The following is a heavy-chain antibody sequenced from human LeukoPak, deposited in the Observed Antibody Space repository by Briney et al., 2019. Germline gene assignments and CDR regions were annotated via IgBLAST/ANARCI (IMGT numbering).Heavy chain of an antibody. CDR2: IYHSGST. CDR3: ARDAAYYDILTTDAFDI. Sequence: PSETLSLTCTVSGYSISSGYYWGWIRQPPGRGLEWIGSIYHSGSTYYNPSLKSRVTISVDTSKNQFSLKLSSVTAADTAVYYCARDAAYYDILTTDAFDIWGQGTMVTVSS. CDR1: GYSISSGYY. D-gene: IGHD3-9*01. V-gene: IGHV4-38-2*02. J-gene: IGHJ3*02.